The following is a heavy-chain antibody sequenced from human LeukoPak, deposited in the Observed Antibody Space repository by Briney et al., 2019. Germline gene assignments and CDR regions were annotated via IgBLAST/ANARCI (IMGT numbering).Heavy chain of an antibody. V-gene: IGHV3-74*01. CDR1: GFSFRSYW. CDR3: VRDVWGDRDGFFEY. Sequence: GGSLRLSCAASGFSFRSYWMHWVRQAPGKGLVWVSRINSDGRSASYADSVTGRFTMSRDNAKNTPYLEMNSLRAEDTAVYYCVRDVWGDRDGFFEYWGQGTLVTVSS. CDR2: INSDGRSA. J-gene: IGHJ4*02. D-gene: IGHD2-21*01.